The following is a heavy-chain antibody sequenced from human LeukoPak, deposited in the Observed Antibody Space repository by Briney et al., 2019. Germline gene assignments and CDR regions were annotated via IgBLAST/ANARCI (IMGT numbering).Heavy chain of an antibody. CDR3: ATGNYDILTGNAFDI. Sequence: SETLSLTCTVSGGSISSYYWSWIRQPPGKGLEWIGYIYYSGSTYYNPSLKSRVTISVDTSKNQFPLKLSSVTAAGTAVYYCATGNYDILTGNAFDIWGQGTMVTVSS. D-gene: IGHD3-9*01. CDR2: IYYSGST. J-gene: IGHJ3*02. V-gene: IGHV4-59*08. CDR1: GGSISSYY.